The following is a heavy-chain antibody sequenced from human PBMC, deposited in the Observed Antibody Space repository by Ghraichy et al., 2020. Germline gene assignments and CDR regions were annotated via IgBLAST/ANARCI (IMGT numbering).Heavy chain of an antibody. J-gene: IGHJ4*02. D-gene: IGHD4-11*01. CDR1: GFTFSSYA. V-gene: IGHV3-30-3*01. CDR2: ISYDGSNK. CDR3: LQGGSKYYFDY. Sequence: GGSLRLSCAASGFTFSSYAMHWVRQAPGKGLEWVAVISYDGSNKYYADSVKGRFTISRDNSKNTLYLQMNSLRAEDTAVYYCLQGGSKYYFDYWGQGTLVTVSS.